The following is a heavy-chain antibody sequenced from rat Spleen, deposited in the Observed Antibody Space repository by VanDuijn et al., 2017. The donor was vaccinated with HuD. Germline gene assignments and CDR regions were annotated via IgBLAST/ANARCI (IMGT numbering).Heavy chain of an antibody. CDR2: ISYGDSYGHSST. D-gene: IGHD1-9*01. CDR1: GFTFSNAA. Sequence: EVQLVESGGGLVQPKESLKISCAASGFTFSNAAMYWVRQAPGKGLEWVATISYGDSYGHSSTYYRDSVKGRFTISRDNAKSTLSLQMDSLRSEDTATYHCARRHYGYTDYFDYWGQGVMVTVSS. J-gene: IGHJ2*01. V-gene: IGHV5-29*01. CDR3: ARRHYGYTDYFDY.